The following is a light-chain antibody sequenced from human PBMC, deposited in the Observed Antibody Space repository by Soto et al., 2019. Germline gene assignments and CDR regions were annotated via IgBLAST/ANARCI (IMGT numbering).Light chain of an antibody. CDR1: QSVSSSY. J-gene: IGKJ2*01. Sequence: EIVLTQSPGTLSLSPGERATLSCRASQSVSSSYLAWYQQKPGQAPRLLIYGASSGATRILDRFSGSRSGTDFTLTISRMEPEDFAVYYCQQYGSSPMYTFGQGTKLEIK. CDR2: GAS. CDR3: QQYGSSPMYT. V-gene: IGKV3-20*01.